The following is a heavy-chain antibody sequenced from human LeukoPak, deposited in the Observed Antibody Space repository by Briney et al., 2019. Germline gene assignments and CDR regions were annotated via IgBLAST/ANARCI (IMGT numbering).Heavy chain of an antibody. CDR3: AKPARTDYADY. Sequence: PGGSLRLSCAASGFTFSSYGMNWVRQAPGKGLEWVSSISTSSSYIYYADSMKGRFTISRDNAKNSLYLQMNSLRAEDTAVYYCAKPARTDYADYWGQGTLVTVSS. CDR2: ISTSSSYI. V-gene: IGHV3-21*01. CDR1: GFTFSSYG. D-gene: IGHD1-14*01. J-gene: IGHJ4*02.